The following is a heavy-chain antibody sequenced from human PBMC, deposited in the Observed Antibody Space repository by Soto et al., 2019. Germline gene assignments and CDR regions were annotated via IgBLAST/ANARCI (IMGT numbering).Heavy chain of an antibody. D-gene: IGHD6-13*01. J-gene: IGHJ4*02. V-gene: IGHV4-4*07. Sequence: SETLSLTATAPGASIGGFYWGWIRQPAGKGLEWIGRIYSGGRNNYNPSLKSRVTMSVDTSKNQFSLRLSSVTAADTAMYYCARGSSRWDYWGQGTLVTVSS. CDR2: IYSGGRN. CDR1: GASIGGFY. CDR3: ARGSSRWDY.